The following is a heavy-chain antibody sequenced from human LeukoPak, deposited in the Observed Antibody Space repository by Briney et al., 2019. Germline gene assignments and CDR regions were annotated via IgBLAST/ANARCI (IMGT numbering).Heavy chain of an antibody. D-gene: IGHD1-26*01. J-gene: IGHJ4*02. CDR3: ARDERGAAHNY. CDR1: GGTFSSYA. V-gene: IGHV1-69*04. Sequence: SVKVSCTASGGTFSSYAISCVRQAPGQGLEWMGRIIPILGIANYAQKFQGRVTITADKSTSTAYMELSSLRSEDTAVYYCARDERGAAHNYWGQGTLVTVSS. CDR2: IIPILGIA.